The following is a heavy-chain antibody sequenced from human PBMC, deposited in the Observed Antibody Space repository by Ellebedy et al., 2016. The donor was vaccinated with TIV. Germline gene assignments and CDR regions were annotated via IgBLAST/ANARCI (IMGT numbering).Heavy chain of an antibody. J-gene: IGHJ4*02. CDR2: INPNSGGT. CDR3: ARTGGGIRYFSAPFDY. CDR1: GYTFTGYY. Sequence: ASVKVSXXASGYTFTGYYMHWVRQAPGQGLEWMGWINPNSGGTNYAQKFQGWVTMTRDTSISTAYMELSRLRSDDTAVYYCARTGGGIRYFSAPFDYWGQGTLVTVSS. D-gene: IGHD3-9*01. V-gene: IGHV1-2*04.